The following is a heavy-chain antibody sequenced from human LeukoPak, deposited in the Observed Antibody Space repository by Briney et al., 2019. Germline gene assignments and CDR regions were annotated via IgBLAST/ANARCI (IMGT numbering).Heavy chain of an antibody. CDR1: GFTFSSYG. J-gene: IGHJ4*02. V-gene: IGHV3-30*18. D-gene: IGHD2-21*02. CDR3: AKDLVIVVVTAPHY. Sequence: PGGSLRLSCAASGFTFSSYGMHWVRQAPGKGLEWVAVISYDGSNKYYADSVKGRFTISRDNSKNTLYLQMNSLRAEDTAVYYCAKDLVIVVVTAPHYWGQGTLVTVSS. CDR2: ISYDGSNK.